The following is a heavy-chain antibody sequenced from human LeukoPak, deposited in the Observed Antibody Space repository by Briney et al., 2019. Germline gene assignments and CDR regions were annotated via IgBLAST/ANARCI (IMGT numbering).Heavy chain of an antibody. J-gene: IGHJ4*02. V-gene: IGHV1-69*04. Sequence: SVKVSCKASGGTFSSYAISWVRQAPGQGLEWMGRIIPILGIANYAQKFHGRVTITADKSTSTAYMELSSLRSEDTAVYYCARGRGPVAGMGIFDYWGQGTLVTVSS. CDR3: ARGRGPVAGMGIFDY. CDR1: GGTFSSYA. D-gene: IGHD6-19*01. CDR2: IIPILGIA.